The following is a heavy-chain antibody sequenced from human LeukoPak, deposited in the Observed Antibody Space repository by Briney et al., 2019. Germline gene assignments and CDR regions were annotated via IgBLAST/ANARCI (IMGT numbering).Heavy chain of an antibody. J-gene: IGHJ4*02. D-gene: IGHD5-24*01. CDR1: GYTFTSYD. CDR3: ARGRRWLRLFSYYFDY. V-gene: IGHV1-8*01. CDR2: MNPNSGNT. Sequence: GASVKVSCKASGYTFTSYDINWVRQATGQGLEWMGWMNPNSGNTGYAQKFQGRVTMTRNTSISTAYMELSSLRSEDTAVYYCARGRRWLRLFSYYFDYWGQGTLVTVSS.